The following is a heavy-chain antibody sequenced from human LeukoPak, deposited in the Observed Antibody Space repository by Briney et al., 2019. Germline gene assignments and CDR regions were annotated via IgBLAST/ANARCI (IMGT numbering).Heavy chain of an antibody. J-gene: IGHJ6*03. D-gene: IGHD3-10*01. CDR1: GGSFSAYY. CDR2: INHSGST. V-gene: IGHV4-34*01. CDR3: ARIIYGSGTYYNYYYYMDV. Sequence: SETLSLTCAVCGGSFSAYYWSWIRQPPGKGLEWIGEINHSGSTNYNPSLKSRVTISVDTSKNQFSLKLSSVTAADTAVYYCARIIYGSGTYYNYYYYMDVWGKGTTVTISS.